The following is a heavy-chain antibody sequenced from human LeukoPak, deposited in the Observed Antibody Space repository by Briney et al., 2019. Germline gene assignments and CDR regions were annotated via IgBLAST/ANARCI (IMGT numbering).Heavy chain of an antibody. CDR1: GGSISSGGYY. D-gene: IGHD5-24*01. V-gene: IGHV4-31*03. J-gene: IGHJ2*01. CDR2: IYYSGST. CDR3: ARAARDIKAWYFDL. Sequence: SETLSFTCTVAGGSISSGGYYWSWIRQHPGKGLEWIGYIYYSGSTYYHRSLKSRVNISVDTSKNQCSLKLSSVTAADTAVYYCARAARDIKAWYFDLWGRGTPVTVSS.